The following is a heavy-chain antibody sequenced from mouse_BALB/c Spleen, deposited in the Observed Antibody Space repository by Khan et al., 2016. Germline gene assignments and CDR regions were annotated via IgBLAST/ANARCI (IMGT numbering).Heavy chain of an antibody. V-gene: IGHV4-1*02. CDR1: GFDFRRYW. J-gene: IGHJ3*01. D-gene: IGHD1-1*01. CDR2: INPDSRTI. CDR3: ARAGYYGYLAY. Sequence: EVKLLESGGGLVQPGGSLKLSCAASGFDFRRYWMSWVRQAPGKGLEWIGEINPDSRTINYTPSLTDKFTISRDNAKNTLYLQMSKVRSEDTALYYCARAGYYGYLAYWGQGTLGSVSA.